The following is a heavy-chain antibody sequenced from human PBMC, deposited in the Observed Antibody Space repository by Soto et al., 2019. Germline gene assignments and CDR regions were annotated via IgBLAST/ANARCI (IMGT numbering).Heavy chain of an antibody. V-gene: IGHV3-21*01. CDR1: GLTFSGHW. J-gene: IGHJ4*02. CDR3: ARDPPLSVLVVVATDDF. CDR2: ISSSSSFR. D-gene: IGHD2-21*01. Sequence: GSLRLSCAASGLTFSGHWMTWVRQTPGKGLEWASSISSSSSFRNYADSVKGRFSISRDNDKNLVYLQMDSLRAEDTAVYYCARDPPLSVLVVVATDDFWGQGTLVTVSS.